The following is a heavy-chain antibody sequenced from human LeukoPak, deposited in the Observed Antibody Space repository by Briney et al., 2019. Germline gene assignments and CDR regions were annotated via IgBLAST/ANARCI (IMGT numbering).Heavy chain of an antibody. CDR3: ARRRGYCSSTSCSHYYFDY. J-gene: IGHJ4*02. V-gene: IGHV3-7*01. D-gene: IGHD2-2*01. CDR2: TKQEGREK. CDR1: GFTFSSYW. Sequence: GGSLRLSCAASGFTFSSYWMSWVRQAPGKGLEWVANTKQEGREKYYVDSVKGLFTISRDNAKNSLYLQMNSLRAEDTAVYYCARRRGYCSSTSCSHYYFDYWGQGTLVTVSS.